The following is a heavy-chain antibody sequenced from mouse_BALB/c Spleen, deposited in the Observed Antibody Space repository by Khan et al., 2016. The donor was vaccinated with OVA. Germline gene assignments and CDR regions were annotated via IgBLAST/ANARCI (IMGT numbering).Heavy chain of an antibody. V-gene: IGHV1-4*01. CDR3: VREGAYYGADGWFAY. CDR2: IIPSNDYT. J-gene: IGHJ3*01. Sequence: QVQLQQSGAELARPGASVKMSCKASGYTFTTYTIHWVKQRPGQGLEWIGYIIPSNDYTNYNQKFKDRATLTADKSSSTAYMQLSSLTSEESAVYYCVREGAYYGADGWFAYWGQGTLVTVSA. CDR1: GYTFTTYT. D-gene: IGHD2-10*01.